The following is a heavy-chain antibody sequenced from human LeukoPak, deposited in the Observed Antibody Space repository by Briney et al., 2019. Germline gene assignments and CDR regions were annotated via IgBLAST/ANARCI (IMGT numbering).Heavy chain of an antibody. D-gene: IGHD4-23*01. CDR1: GFTVSSSY. J-gene: IGHJ6*02. Sequence: GGSLRLSCAASGFTVSSSYMSWVRQAPGKGLEWVSVIYSGGSTYYADSVKGRFTISRDNARNSLFLQMNSLGVEDTAVYYCARDQLQTWPWADYYGLDVWGQGTTVTVSS. CDR2: IYSGGST. CDR3: ARDQLQTWPWADYYGLDV. V-gene: IGHV3-53*01.